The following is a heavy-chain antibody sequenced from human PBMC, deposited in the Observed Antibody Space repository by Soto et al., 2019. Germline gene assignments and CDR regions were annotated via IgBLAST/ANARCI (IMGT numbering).Heavy chain of an antibody. Sequence: QVQLVQSGAAMKKPGSSVKVSCQSSGGTFNTYAMNWVRQAPGQGPEWMGDISPMFGAANYAPKFQGRVTITADESTGTSYMQLSSLTSEDTALYFCAREVQVHTPAFVYWGQGTLVIVSS. V-gene: IGHV1-69*19. CDR3: AREVQVHTPAFVY. D-gene: IGHD3-10*01. CDR1: GGTFNTYA. J-gene: IGHJ4*02. CDR2: ISPMFGAA.